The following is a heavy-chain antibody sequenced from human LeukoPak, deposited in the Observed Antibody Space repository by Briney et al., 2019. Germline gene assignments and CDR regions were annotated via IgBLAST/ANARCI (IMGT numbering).Heavy chain of an antibody. Sequence: ASVKVSCKASGYTFTSYGISWVRQAPGQGLEWMGIINPSGGSTSYAQKFQGRVTMTRDTSTSTVYMELSSLRSEDTAVYYCARGGATDFDYWGQGTLVTVSS. CDR1: GYTFTSYG. CDR3: ARGGATDFDY. D-gene: IGHD1-26*01. J-gene: IGHJ4*02. CDR2: INPSGGST. V-gene: IGHV1-46*01.